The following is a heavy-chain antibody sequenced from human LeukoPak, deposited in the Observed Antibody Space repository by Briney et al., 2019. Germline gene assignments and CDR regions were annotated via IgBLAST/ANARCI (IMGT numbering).Heavy chain of an antibody. Sequence: GSLRLSCAVSGFNFPKLWMSWVRQAPGRGLEWVANTQPEGNEKFYVESVKGRFTISRDNTKDLLFLQMNDLRVEDTGVYYCARGDAFSGDHWGQGTQVTVST. CDR2: TQPEGNEK. CDR3: ARGDAFSGDH. V-gene: IGHV3-7*03. J-gene: IGHJ4*02. D-gene: IGHD3-16*01. CDR1: GFNFPKLW.